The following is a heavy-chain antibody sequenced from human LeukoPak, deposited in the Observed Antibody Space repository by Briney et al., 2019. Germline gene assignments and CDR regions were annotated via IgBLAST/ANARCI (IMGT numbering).Heavy chain of an antibody. V-gene: IGHV3-30*01. CDR1: GFTFSSYA. CDR2: ISYDGSNK. D-gene: IGHD2-2*01. CDR3: AREDRYQLRSPRSEGGIDY. Sequence: GGSLRLSCAASGFTFSSYAMHWVRQAPGKGLEWVAVISYDGSNKYYADSVKGRFTISRDNSKNTLYLQMNSLRAEDTAVYYCAREDRYQLRSPRSEGGIDYWGQGTLVTVSS. J-gene: IGHJ4*02.